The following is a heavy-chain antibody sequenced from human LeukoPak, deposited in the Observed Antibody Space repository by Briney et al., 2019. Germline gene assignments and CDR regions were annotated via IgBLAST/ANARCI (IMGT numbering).Heavy chain of an antibody. CDR1: GFTFDDYG. Sequence: TGGSLRLSCAASGFTFDDYGMTWVRQAPGKGLEWVSGINWNGGSTGYADSVKGRFTISRDNAKNSLYLQMNSLRAEDTALYHCASLVVPAAHDAFDIWGQGTMVTVSS. J-gene: IGHJ3*02. D-gene: IGHD2-2*01. CDR3: ASLVVPAAHDAFDI. CDR2: INWNGGST. V-gene: IGHV3-20*01.